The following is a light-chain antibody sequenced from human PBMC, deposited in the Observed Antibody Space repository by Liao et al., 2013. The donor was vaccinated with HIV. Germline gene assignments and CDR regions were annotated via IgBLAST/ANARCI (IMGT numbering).Light chain of an antibody. CDR2: KDS. J-gene: IGLJ1*01. CDR1: ALPNQY. CDR3: QLWDSSSDHYV. Sequence: SYELTQPPSLSVSPGQTARITCSGDALPNQYAYWYQLRPGQAPVLVTYKDSQRPSGIPVRFSGSSSGNTATLTISRVEPGDEADYYCQLWDSSSDHYVFGTGTKVTVL. V-gene: IGLV3-25*02.